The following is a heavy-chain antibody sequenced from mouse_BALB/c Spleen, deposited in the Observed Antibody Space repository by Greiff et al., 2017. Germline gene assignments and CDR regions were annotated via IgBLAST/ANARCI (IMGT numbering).Heavy chain of an antibody. Sequence: VMLVESGAELVRPGTSVKISCKASGYTFTNYWLGWVKQRPGHGLEWIGDIYPGGGYTNYNEKFKGKATLTADTSSSTAYMQLSSLTSEDSAVYFCARGENGYYWYFDVWGAGTTVTVSS. CDR2: IYPGGGYT. J-gene: IGHJ1*01. CDR1: GYTFTNYW. D-gene: IGHD2-2*01. V-gene: IGHV1-63*02. CDR3: ARGENGYYWYFDV.